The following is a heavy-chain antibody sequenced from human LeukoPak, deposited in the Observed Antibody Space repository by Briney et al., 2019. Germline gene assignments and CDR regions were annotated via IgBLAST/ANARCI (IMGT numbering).Heavy chain of an antibody. CDR2: ISYDGSNK. D-gene: IGHD6-13*01. J-gene: IGHJ4*02. CDR1: GFTFSSYG. V-gene: IGHV3-30*18. Sequence: GGSLRLSCAASGFTFSSYGMHWVRQAPGKGLEWVAVISYDGSNKYYADSVKGRSTISRDNSKNTLYLQMNSLRAEDTAVYYCAKDSDSSPNDYWGQGTLVTVSS. CDR3: AKDSDSSPNDY.